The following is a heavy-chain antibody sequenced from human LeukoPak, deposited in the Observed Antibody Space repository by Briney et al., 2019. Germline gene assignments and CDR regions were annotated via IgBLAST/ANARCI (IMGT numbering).Heavy chain of an antibody. V-gene: IGHV3-21*01. CDR2: ISSSSSYI. D-gene: IGHD2-2*01. CDR1: GFTFSSCS. CDR3: ARGVVPTPYYFDY. Sequence: GGSLRLSCAASGFTFSSCSMNWVRQAPGKGLEWVSSISSSSSYIYYADSVKGRFTISRDNAKNSLYLQMNSLRAEDTAVYYCARGVVPTPYYFDYWGQGTLVTVSS. J-gene: IGHJ4*02.